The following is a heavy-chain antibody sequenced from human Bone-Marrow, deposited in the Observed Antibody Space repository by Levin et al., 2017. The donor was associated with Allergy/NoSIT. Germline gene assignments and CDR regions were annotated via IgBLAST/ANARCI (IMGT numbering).Heavy chain of an antibody. V-gene: IGHV1-2*02. Sequence: ASVKVSCKASGYTFTGYYMHWVRQAPGQGLEWMGWINPNSGGTNYAQKFQGRVTMTRDTSISTAYMELSRLRSDDTAVYYCARGGWYCSSTSCSYIWATIGPVILYGMDVWGQGTTVTVSS. CDR3: ARGGWYCSSTSCSYIWATIGPVILYGMDV. J-gene: IGHJ6*02. D-gene: IGHD2-2*01. CDR1: GYTFTGYY. CDR2: INPNSGGT.